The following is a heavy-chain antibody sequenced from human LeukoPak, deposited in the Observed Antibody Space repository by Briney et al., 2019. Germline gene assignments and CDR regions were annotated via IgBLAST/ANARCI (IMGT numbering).Heavy chain of an antibody. CDR2: INYSGST. J-gene: IGHJ4*02. Sequence: SETLSLTCTVSGGSISSSSYYWGRIRQPPGKGLEWVGSINYSGSTYYNPSLKSRVTISVDTSKNQFSLNLSSVTAADTAVYYCAVGYCSSTSCYLIHWGQGSLVTVSS. CDR3: AVGYCSSTSCYLIH. CDR1: GGSISSSSYY. D-gene: IGHD2-2*01. V-gene: IGHV4-39*01.